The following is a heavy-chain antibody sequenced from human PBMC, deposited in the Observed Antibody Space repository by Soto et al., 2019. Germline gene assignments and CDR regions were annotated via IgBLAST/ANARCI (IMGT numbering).Heavy chain of an antibody. CDR1: GFTFSSYG. V-gene: IGHV3-30*18. Sequence: QVQLVESGGGVVQPGRSLRLSCAAAGFTFSSYGTHWFRQAPGKGLEWVAVISYDGSNKYYADSVKGRFTISRDNSKNTLYLQMNSLRAEDTAVYYCANPLDYYDSSGYPYWGQGTLVTVSS. D-gene: IGHD3-22*01. CDR2: ISYDGSNK. CDR3: ANPLDYYDSSGYPY. J-gene: IGHJ4*02.